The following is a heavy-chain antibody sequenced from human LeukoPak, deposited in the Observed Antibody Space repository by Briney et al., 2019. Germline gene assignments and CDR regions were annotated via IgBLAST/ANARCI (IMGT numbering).Heavy chain of an antibody. J-gene: IGHJ4*01. V-gene: IGHV3-13*01. Sequence: GGSLRLSCAASVYTLCKDDSHGVRHAPRGGMEWVADIVVAGDSDYSDSVKGRFTMSRVDGANSLSIQMRNLGVGDPALYYCTEEFCGSRAASAGGSYYDYWGHGTLVTVSS. CDR1: VYTLCKDD. CDR2: IVVAGDS. D-gene: IGHD2-15*01. CDR3: TEEFCGSRAASAGGSYYDY.